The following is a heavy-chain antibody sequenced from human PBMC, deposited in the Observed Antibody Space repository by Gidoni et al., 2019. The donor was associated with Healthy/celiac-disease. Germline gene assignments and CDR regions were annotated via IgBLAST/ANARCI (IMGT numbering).Heavy chain of an antibody. J-gene: IGHJ4*02. Sequence: QITLKESGPTLVKPTQTLTLTFTFSGFSLSTSGVGVGWIRQPPGKALEWLALIFGDDDKRYSPSLKSRLTITKDTSKNQVVLTMTNMDPVDTATYYCAHSMYGSGSYYNALDYWGQGTLVTVSS. CDR3: AHSMYGSGSYYNALDY. CDR1: GFSLSTSGVG. CDR2: IFGDDDK. V-gene: IGHV2-5*02. D-gene: IGHD3-10*01.